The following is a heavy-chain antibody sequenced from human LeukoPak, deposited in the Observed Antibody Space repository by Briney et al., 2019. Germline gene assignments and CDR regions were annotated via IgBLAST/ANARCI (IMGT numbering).Heavy chain of an antibody. D-gene: IGHD2-15*01. J-gene: IGHJ4*02. CDR1: GGSFSGYY. CDR3: ARPRAPTRYCSGGSCPFDY. V-gene: IGHV4-34*01. Sequence: SETLSHTCAVYGGSFSGYYWSWIRQPPGKGLEWIEEINHSGSTNYNPSLKSRVTISVDTSKNQFSLKLSSVTAADTAVYYCARPRAPTRYCSGGSCPFDYWGQGTLVTVSS. CDR2: INHSGST.